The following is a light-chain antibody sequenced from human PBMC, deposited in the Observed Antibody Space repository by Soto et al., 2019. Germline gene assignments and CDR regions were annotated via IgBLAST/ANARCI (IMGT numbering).Light chain of an antibody. V-gene: IGKV1-5*03. J-gene: IGKJ1*01. CDR3: QQYNSWT. CDR1: QTINTW. CDR2: KAS. Sequence: DIRMTQSPSTLSASVGDRVTITCRASQTINTWLAWYQQKPGKAPNLLIYKASSLESGVPSRFSGSGSGTEFILTISSLQPDDFATYYCQQYNSWTFGQGTKVEIK.